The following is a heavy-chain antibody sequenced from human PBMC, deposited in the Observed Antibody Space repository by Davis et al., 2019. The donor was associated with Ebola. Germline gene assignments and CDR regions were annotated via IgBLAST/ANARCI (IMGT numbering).Heavy chain of an antibody. CDR3: ARDPYYYDSSGYYREYYFDY. CDR2: INHSGST. D-gene: IGHD3-22*01. Sequence: SETLSLTCAVYGGSFSGYYWSWIRQPPGKGLEWIGEINHSGSTNYNPSLKSRVTISVDKSKNQFSLKLSSVTAADTAVYYCARDPYYYDSSGYYREYYFDYWGQGTLVTVSS. CDR1: GGSFSGYY. V-gene: IGHV4-34*01. J-gene: IGHJ4*02.